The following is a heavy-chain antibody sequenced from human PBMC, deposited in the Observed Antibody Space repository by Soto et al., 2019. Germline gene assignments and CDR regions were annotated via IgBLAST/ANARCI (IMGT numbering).Heavy chain of an antibody. CDR2: IIPILVIA. V-gene: IGHV1-69*08. D-gene: IGHD2-15*01. Sequence: QVQLVQSGAEVKKPGYSVKVSCKASGGTFSSYTISWVRQAPGQGLEWMGRIIPILVIANYAQKFQGRVTITADKTTSTAYMELSSLRSEDTAVYYCARDLCTGYCSGGSCYPYHWYFDLWGRGTLVTVSS. CDR3: ARDLCTGYCSGGSCYPYHWYFDL. J-gene: IGHJ2*01. CDR1: GGTFSSYT.